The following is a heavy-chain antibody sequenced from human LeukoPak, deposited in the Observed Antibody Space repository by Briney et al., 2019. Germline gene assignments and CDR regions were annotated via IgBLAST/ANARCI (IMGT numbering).Heavy chain of an antibody. Sequence: PGGSLRLSCAASGFTFSSYAMHWVRQAPGKGLEWVAVISYDGSNKYYADSVKGRFTISRDNSKNTLYLPMNSLRAEDTAVYYCARLPSHDFWSGYFTDFDYWGQGTLVTVSS. J-gene: IGHJ4*02. CDR2: ISYDGSNK. CDR3: ARLPSHDFWSGYFTDFDY. CDR1: GFTFSSYA. V-gene: IGHV3-30*04. D-gene: IGHD3-3*01.